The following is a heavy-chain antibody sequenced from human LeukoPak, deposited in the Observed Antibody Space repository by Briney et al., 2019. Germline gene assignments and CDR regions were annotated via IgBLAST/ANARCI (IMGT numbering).Heavy chain of an antibody. J-gene: IGHJ5*02. V-gene: IGHV4-59*11. CDR3: ARVSDWFDP. CDR2: IYYSGST. Sequence: SETLSLTCTVSGGSISSHYWSWIRQPPGKGLERIGYIYYSGSTNYNPSLKSRVTISVDTSKNQFSLKLSSVTAADTAVYYCARVSDWFDPWGQGTLVTASS. D-gene: IGHD1-26*01. CDR1: GGSISSHY.